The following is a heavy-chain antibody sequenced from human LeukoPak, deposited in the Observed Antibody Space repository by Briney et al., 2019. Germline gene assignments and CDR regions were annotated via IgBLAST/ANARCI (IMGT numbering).Heavy chain of an antibody. CDR3: ARVYYDFWSGYLDY. J-gene: IGHJ4*02. CDR1: GFTFRSYA. V-gene: IGHV3-7*01. D-gene: IGHD3-3*01. CDR2: IKQDGSEK. Sequence: GGSLRLSCAASGFTFRSYAMSWVRQAPGKGLEWVANIKQDGSEKYYVDSVKGRFTISRDNTKNSLYLQMNSLRAEDTAVYYCARVYYDFWSGYLDYWGQGTLVTVSS.